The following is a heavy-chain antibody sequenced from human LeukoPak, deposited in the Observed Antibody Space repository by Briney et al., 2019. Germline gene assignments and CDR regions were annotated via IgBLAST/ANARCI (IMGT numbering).Heavy chain of an antibody. CDR3: ARHVWLQPFDY. D-gene: IGHD3-9*01. CDR2: IYYSGST. J-gene: IGHJ4*02. V-gene: IGHV4-59*08. Sequence: SETLSLTCSVSGGSMNSYYWSWLRQSPGEGLEWIGYIYYSGSTNYNPSLKSRVTISVDTSKNQFSLKLSSVTAADTAVYYCARHVWLQPFDYWGQGTLVTVSS. CDR1: GGSMNSYY.